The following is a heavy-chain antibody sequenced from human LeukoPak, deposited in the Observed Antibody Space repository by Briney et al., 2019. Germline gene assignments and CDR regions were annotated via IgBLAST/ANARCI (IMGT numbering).Heavy chain of an antibody. Sequence: GGSLRLSCAASGFTFSSYSMNWARQAPGKGLEWVANIGEDGSEKYYVDSVKGRFTISRDNAKNSLYLQVNSLRAEDTAVYYCVKPARGFPAGYEYWGQGTLVTVSS. V-gene: IGHV3-7*01. D-gene: IGHD1-14*01. J-gene: IGHJ4*02. CDR2: IGEDGSEK. CDR3: VKPARGFPAGYEY. CDR1: GFTFSSYS.